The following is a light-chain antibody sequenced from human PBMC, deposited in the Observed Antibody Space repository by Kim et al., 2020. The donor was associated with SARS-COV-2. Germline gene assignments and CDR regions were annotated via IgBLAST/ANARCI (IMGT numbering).Light chain of an antibody. CDR3: ATWDDSLYGRV. J-gene: IGLJ3*02. CDR2: GDD. Sequence: GQKVPISCSGSSSSVGDYPVSWYQQLPGMAPKLIIYGDDQRPSGVPDRFSGSKAGTSASLAISGLQPGDDGDYFCATWDDSLYGRVFGGGTQLTVL. CDR1: SSSVGDYP. V-gene: IGLV1-44*01.